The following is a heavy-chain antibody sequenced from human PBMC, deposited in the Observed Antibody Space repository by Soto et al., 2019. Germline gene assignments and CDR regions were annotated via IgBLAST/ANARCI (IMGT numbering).Heavy chain of an antibody. CDR1: SFTIYW. V-gene: IGHV5-51*01. Sequence: GESLKISCQDSSFTIYWIGWVRQMPGKGPEWMGIIYPGDSDTKYNPSFQGQVTISADKSITTTYLQWSSLKASDTAIYYCAASIFYYGMDVWGQGTTVTVSS. CDR3: AASIFYYGMDV. J-gene: IGHJ6*02. CDR2: IYPGDSDT.